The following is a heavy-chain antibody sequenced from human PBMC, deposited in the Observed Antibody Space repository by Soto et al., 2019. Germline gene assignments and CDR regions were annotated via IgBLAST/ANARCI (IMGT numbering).Heavy chain of an antibody. CDR1: GFIFSSYA. CDR2: ISGSGANT. J-gene: IGHJ4*02. D-gene: IGHD4-4*01. Sequence: SLRLSCAASGFIFSSYAMSWVRQAPGKGLEWVSVISGSGANTYYADPVKGRFTISRDNAKNSLYLQMNSLRDEDTAVYYCAREDYTRNGYWGQGTLVTVSS. CDR3: AREDYTRNGY. V-gene: IGHV3-23*01.